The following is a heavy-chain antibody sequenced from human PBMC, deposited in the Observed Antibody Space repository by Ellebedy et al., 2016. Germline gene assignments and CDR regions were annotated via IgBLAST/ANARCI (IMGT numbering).Heavy chain of an antibody. CDR1: GFTFSSYW. V-gene: IGHV3-7*01. Sequence: ESLKISXAASGFTFSSYWMSWVRQAPGKGLEWVANIKQDGSEKYYVDSVKGRFTISRDNAKNSLYLQMNSLRAEDTAVYYCARTTVTTSFDYWGQGTLVTVSS. CDR3: ARTTVTTSFDY. D-gene: IGHD4-17*01. CDR2: IKQDGSEK. J-gene: IGHJ4*02.